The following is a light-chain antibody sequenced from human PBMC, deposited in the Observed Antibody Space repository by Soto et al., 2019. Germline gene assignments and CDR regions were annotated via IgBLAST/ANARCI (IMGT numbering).Light chain of an antibody. CDR1: RSVSSSY. V-gene: IGKV3-20*01. CDR2: VAS. Sequence: EIVLTQSPGTLFLSPGERATLSCRASRSVSSSYLAWYQQKPGLAPRLLIYVASSRATGIPDRFSGSGSGTDFTLTISRLEPEDFAVYYCQQYGSSPPITFGQGTRLEIK. CDR3: QQYGSSPPIT. J-gene: IGKJ5*01.